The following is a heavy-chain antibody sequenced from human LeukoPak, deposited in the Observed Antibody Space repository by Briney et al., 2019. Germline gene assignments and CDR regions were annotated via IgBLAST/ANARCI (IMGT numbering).Heavy chain of an antibody. CDR2: ISKSGGTT. D-gene: IGHD1-26*01. CDR1: GFTFSNYA. CDR3: ARDRWEPDNWFDS. J-gene: IGHJ5*01. V-gene: IGHV3-48*04. Sequence: GGSLRLSCAATGFTFSNYAMTWVRQAPGKGLEWVSSISKSGGTTYDRDSVEGRFTISRDNAKNSLYLQMNSLRAEDTAVYYCARDRWEPDNWFDSWGQGTLVTVSS.